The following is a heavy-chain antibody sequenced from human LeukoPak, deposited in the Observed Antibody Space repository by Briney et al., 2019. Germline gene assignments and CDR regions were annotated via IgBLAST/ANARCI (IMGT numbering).Heavy chain of an antibody. V-gene: IGHV3-7*01. J-gene: IGHJ4*02. Sequence: GPLRLSCAASGFTFSDYYMSWVRQAPGKGLEWVANIKEDGSEKYYVDSVKGRFTISRDNAKNSLYLQIDSLRAEDTAVYYCARAPNGGDIDYWGQGTLVTVSS. CDR3: ARAPNGGDIDY. CDR1: GFTFSDYY. D-gene: IGHD3-10*01. CDR2: IKEDGSEK.